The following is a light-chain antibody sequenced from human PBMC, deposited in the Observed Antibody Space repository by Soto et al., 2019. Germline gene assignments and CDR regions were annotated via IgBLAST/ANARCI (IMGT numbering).Light chain of an antibody. Sequence: QSVLTQPASVSGSPGQSITISCTGTSSDVGGYNHVSWYQHHPGKAPKVIIYDVSNRPSGVSNRFSGSKSGNTASLTFSGPHPEAEHDYYCSSYTSSSPYVSGTGTKVTVL. CDR1: SSDVGGYNH. CDR3: SSYTSSSPYV. J-gene: IGLJ1*01. V-gene: IGLV2-14*03. CDR2: DVS.